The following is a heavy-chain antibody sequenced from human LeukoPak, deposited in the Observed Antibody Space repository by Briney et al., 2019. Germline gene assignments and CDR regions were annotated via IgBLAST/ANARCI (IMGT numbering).Heavy chain of an antibody. CDR2: IWSDGSNE. J-gene: IGHJ2*01. CDR3: ARDADTSGSYWYFDL. V-gene: IGHV3-33*01. CDR1: GFTLSYYG. Sequence: GGSLRLSCAVSGFTLSYYGMHWVRQAPGKGLEWVALIWSDGSNENYADSVKGRFTISRDTSRNTLYLQMHSLRAEDTAVYYCARDADTSGSYWYFDLWGRGTQVTVSS. D-gene: IGHD3-22*01.